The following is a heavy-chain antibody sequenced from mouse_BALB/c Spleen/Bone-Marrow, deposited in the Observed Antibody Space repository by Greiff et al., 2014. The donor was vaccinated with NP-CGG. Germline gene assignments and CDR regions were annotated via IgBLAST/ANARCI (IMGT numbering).Heavy chain of an antibody. D-gene: IGHD2-1*01. CDR1: GYSFTGYY. Sequence: EVQRVESGPELVKPGASVKISCKASGYSFTGYYMHWVKQSHVKSLEWIGRINPYNGATSYNQNFKDKASLTVDKSSSTAYMELHSLTSEDSAVYYCARGYGNYDYWYFDVWGAGTTVTVSS. CDR2: INPYNGAT. V-gene: IGHV1-31*01. CDR3: ARGYGNYDYWYFDV. J-gene: IGHJ1*01.